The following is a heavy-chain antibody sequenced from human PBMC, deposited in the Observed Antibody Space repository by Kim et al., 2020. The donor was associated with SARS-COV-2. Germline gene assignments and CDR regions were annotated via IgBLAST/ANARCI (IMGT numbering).Heavy chain of an antibody. J-gene: IGHJ4*02. CDR2: ISYDGSNK. CDR3: ARDRGVSSHPFDY. Sequence: GGSLRLSCAASGFTFSSYGMHWVRQAPGKGLEWVAVISYDGSNKYYADSVKGRFTISRDNSKNTLYLQMNSLRAEDTAVYYCARDRGVSSHPFDYWGQGTLVTVSS. V-gene: IGHV3-33*05. CDR1: GFTFSSYG.